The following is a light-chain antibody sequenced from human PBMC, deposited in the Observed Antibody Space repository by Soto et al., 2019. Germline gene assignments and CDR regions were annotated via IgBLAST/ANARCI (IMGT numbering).Light chain of an antibody. CDR2: GAS. CDR3: QQYGTSRLT. J-gene: IGKJ4*01. V-gene: IGKV3-20*01. Sequence: EIVLTQSPDTLSLSPGERATLSCRASQSVSITDLAWYQQTPGQAHRLLIYGASNRATGIPDRFSGSGSGTDFTLTISTLEPEDLAVYYCQQYGTSRLTFGGGTKVEIK. CDR1: QSVSITD.